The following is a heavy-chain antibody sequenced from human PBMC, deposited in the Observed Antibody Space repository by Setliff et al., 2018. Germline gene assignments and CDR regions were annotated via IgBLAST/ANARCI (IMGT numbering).Heavy chain of an antibody. J-gene: IGHJ4*02. CDR3: VASPSNKNGHFEY. V-gene: IGHV3-7*01. CDR1: GFTFSSHW. Sequence: GGSLRLSCVGSGFTFSSHWLDWVRQAPGKGLEWVANINQYGTEKYYADSVLGRFTISRDNIKNTAFLQMNSLRADDTAMYYCVASPSNKNGHFEYWGQGTLVTVSS. CDR2: INQYGTEK.